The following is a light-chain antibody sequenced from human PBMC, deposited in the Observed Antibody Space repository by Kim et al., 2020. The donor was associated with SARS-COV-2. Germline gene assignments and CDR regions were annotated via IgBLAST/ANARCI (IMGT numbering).Light chain of an antibody. CDR1: SSNIGAGYD. Sequence: QLVLTQPPSVSGAPGQRVTISCTGSSSNIGAGYDVHWYRQLPGTAPKLLIYGNNNRPSGVPDRVSGSKSGTSASLAITGLQAEDEADYYCQAYDSSLSGLYVFGTGTKVTVL. J-gene: IGLJ1*01. V-gene: IGLV1-40*01. CDR3: QAYDSSLSGLYV. CDR2: GNN.